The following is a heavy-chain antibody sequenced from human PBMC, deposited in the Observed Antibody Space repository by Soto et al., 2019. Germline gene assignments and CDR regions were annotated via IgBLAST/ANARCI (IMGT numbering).Heavy chain of an antibody. CDR1: GGSISNYY. Sequence: LSLTCTVSGGSISNYYWYWIRQPPGKGLEWIAYIYYSGSTNYNPSLKSRVTISVDTSKNQFALNLTSVTAADTAVYYCARGGMGPLFEALDYWGQGTLVTVSS. D-gene: IGHD2-8*01. CDR3: ARGGMGPLFEALDY. J-gene: IGHJ4*02. V-gene: IGHV4-59*01. CDR2: IYYSGST.